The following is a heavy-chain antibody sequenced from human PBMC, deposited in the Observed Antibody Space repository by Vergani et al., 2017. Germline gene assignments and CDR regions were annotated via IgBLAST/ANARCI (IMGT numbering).Heavy chain of an antibody. CDR1: GGSLSGYY. V-gene: IGHV4-34*01. J-gene: IGHJ3*01. Sequence: QVQLQQWGPGLLKPSETLSLTCDVYGGSLSGYYWSWIRLAPGKGLEWIGEINHSGTINYNPTLKSPFNVSIDTSRDHFSLKLRSVSAADTAVYFCARRAERWETLLRDDFDVWGQGTFVTVSP. CDR2: INHSGTI. D-gene: IGHD1-26*01. CDR3: ARRAERWETLLRDDFDV.